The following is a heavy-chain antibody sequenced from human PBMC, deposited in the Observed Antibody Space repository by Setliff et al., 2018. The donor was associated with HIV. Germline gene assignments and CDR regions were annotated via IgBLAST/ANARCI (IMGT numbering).Heavy chain of an antibody. D-gene: IGHD6-13*01. CDR3: ARLPDINSWPFDY. Sequence: ETLSLTCTVSYGSISGHYWTWIRQPPRKGLEWIGYIHHSGGTQYNPSLMSRLTMSVDSSKNQFSLSLSSVTAADTAVYYCARLPDINSWPFDYWARGTLVTVSS. J-gene: IGHJ4*02. CDR2: IHHSGGT. CDR1: YGSISGHY. V-gene: IGHV4-59*11.